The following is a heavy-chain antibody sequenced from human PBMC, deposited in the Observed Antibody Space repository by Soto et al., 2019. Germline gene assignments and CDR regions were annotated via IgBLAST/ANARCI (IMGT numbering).Heavy chain of an antibody. CDR1: GSTFNNFA. V-gene: IGHV1-69*06. D-gene: IGHD1-26*01. CDR3: ARAIKRWEVNYYFDF. Sequence: QVVLLQSGAEVKEPGSSVRVSCQVSGSTFNNFAFSWVRQAPGHGPEWMGGIVVDSNTAEYSQRFQDRVTITADTSTDTAYMELGSLTFEDTAVYYCARAIKRWEVNYYFDFWGQGTLVTVSS. J-gene: IGHJ4*02. CDR2: IVVDSNTA.